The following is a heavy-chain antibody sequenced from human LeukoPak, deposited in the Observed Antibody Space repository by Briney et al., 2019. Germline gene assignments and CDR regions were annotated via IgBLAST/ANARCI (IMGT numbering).Heavy chain of an antibody. Sequence: GESLRLSCAASGFTFSSYSMNWVRQAPGKGLEWVSSISSSSSYIYYADSVKGRFTISRDNAKNSLYLQMNSLRAEDTAVYYCARDAVTYYYDSSGYWPLYYFDYWGQGTLVTVSS. CDR1: GFTFSSYS. V-gene: IGHV3-21*01. CDR2: ISSSSSYI. CDR3: ARDAVTYYYDSSGYWPLYYFDY. D-gene: IGHD3-22*01. J-gene: IGHJ4*02.